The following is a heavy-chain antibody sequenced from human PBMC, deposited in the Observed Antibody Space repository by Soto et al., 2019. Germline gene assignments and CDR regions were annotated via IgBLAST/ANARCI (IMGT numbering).Heavy chain of an antibody. V-gene: IGHV3-23*01. D-gene: IGHD3-3*01. J-gene: IGHJ4*02. CDR2: ISGSGGST. CDR3: AKGHNDFWSGYYRGGYYFDY. Sequence: EVQLLESGGGLVQPGGSLRLSCAASGFTFSSYAMSWVRQAPGKGLEWVSAISGSGGSTYYADSVKGRFTISRDKSKNTLYLQRSSLRAEDTAVYYCAKGHNDFWSGYYRGGYYFDYWGQGTLVTVSS. CDR1: GFTFSSYA.